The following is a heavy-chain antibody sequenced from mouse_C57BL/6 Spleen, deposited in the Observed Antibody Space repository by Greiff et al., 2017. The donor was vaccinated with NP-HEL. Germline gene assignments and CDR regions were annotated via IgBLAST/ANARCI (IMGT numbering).Heavy chain of an antibody. CDR2: ISYDGSN. J-gene: IGHJ4*01. V-gene: IGHV3-6*01. CDR1: GYSITSGYY. D-gene: IGHD1-1*01. Sequence: DVQLQESGPGLVKPSQSLSLTCSVTGYSITSGYYWNWIRQFPGNKLEWMGYISYDGSNNYNPSLKNRISITRDTSKNQFFLKLNSVTTEDTATYYCARRGYGSYYYAMDYWGQGTSVTVSS. CDR3: ARRGYGSYYYAMDY.